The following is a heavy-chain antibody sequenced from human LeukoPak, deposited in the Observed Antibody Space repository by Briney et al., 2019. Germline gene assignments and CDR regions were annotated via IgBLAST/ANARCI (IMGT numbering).Heavy chain of an antibody. V-gene: IGHV3-20*04. J-gene: IGHJ4*02. Sequence: VGFLRLSCAASGFTFDDYGMSWVRQVPGKGLEWVSGINWSGRSAGYADSVKGRFTISRDSAKNSLYLQMNSLRAEDTALYYCARNYGGYDGTDYWGQGTLVTVSS. CDR2: INWSGRSA. CDR3: ARNYGGYDGTDY. D-gene: IGHD5-12*01. CDR1: GFTFDDYG.